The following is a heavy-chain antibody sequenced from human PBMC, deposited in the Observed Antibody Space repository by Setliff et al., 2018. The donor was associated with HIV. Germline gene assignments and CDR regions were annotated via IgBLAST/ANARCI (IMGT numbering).Heavy chain of an antibody. CDR2: IYYTGST. V-gene: IGHV4-39*01. J-gene: IGHJ4*02. D-gene: IGHD6-19*01. Sequence: SETLSLTCTVSGGSISNSNYFWGWVRQPPGKGLEWIGTIYYTGSTYYNPSLKSRVTIFVDTSKNQFSLKLSSVTAADTAVYYCASPASGGSSGQYHYWGQGTLVSVSS. CDR3: ASPASGGSSGQYHY. CDR1: GGSISNSNYF.